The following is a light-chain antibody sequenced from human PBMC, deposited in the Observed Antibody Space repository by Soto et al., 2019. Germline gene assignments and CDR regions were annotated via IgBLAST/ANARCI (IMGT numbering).Light chain of an antibody. CDR1: QSVRSSY. V-gene: IGKV3-20*01. Sequence: EIVLTQSPGTLSLSPGERATLSCRASQSVRSSYLAWYQQTPGQAPRLLIYGVSSRATGIPDRFSGSGSGTDFTLAISRLEPEDFAVYYCQQYGSSPLTFGGGTKMEIK. CDR3: QQYGSSPLT. CDR2: GVS. J-gene: IGKJ4*01.